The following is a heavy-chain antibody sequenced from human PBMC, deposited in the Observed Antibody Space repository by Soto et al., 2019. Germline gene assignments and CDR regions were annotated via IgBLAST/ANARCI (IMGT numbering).Heavy chain of an antibody. J-gene: IGHJ6*02. CDR2: ISYDGSNK. Sequence: QVQLVESGGGVVQPGRSLRLSCEASGFTSSNYVMHWVRQAPGKGQDWVAAISYDGSNKHYADSVKGRFTISRDNSKNSLYLEMNSLRGDDTAVYSCARGDPYYGMDVWGQGTTVTVSS. V-gene: IGHV3-30*03. CDR3: ARGDPYYGMDV. CDR1: GFTSSNYV.